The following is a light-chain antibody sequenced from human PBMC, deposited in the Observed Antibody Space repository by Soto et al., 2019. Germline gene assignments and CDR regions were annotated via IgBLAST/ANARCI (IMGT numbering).Light chain of an antibody. V-gene: IGLV2-14*03. J-gene: IGLJ1*01. CDR1: SSEIGHYDY. CDR2: HVT. CDR3: CSLPTSPTYV. Sequence: QSAMTQPASVSGSPGQSITNSCTGTSSEIGHYDYVSWYQQHPGKAPKLMIYHVTYRPSGVSNRYSGSKSGNSASLTISETKADDEAAYYCCSLPTSPTYVFASGTKLTV.